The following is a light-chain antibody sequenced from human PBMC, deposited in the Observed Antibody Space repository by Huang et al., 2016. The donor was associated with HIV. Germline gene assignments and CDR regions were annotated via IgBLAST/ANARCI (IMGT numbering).Light chain of an antibody. J-gene: IGKJ3*01. Sequence: ETLVTQSPATLSLSPGERATLSCKTSQNVGNFLAWYQQKPGQAPRLFIYDVSNRGTGILARFRGSGSGSDFTLSITCLKSEDFAVYYGEGRGKEGFACGLGTKVEIK. CDR2: DVS. V-gene: IGKV3-11*01. CDR3: EGRGKEGFA. CDR1: QNVGNF.